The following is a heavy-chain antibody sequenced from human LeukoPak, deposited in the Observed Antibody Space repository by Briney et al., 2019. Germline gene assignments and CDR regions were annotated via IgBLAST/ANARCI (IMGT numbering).Heavy chain of an antibody. Sequence: GASVKVSCKASGYTFTSYYMHWVRQAPGQGLEWMGIINPSGGSTSYAQKFQGRVTMTRDTSASTVYMELSSLRSDDTAVYYCAREMERLLWFGELLEPNYFDYWGQGTLVTVSS. V-gene: IGHV1-46*01. J-gene: IGHJ4*02. CDR1: GYTFTSYY. CDR3: AREMERLLWFGELLEPNYFDY. CDR2: INPSGGST. D-gene: IGHD3-10*01.